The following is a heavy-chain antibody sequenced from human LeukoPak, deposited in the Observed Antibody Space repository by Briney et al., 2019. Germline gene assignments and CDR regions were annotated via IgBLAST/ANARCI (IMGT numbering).Heavy chain of an antibody. V-gene: IGHV3-15*01. CDR1: GITFSDAW. Sequence: GGSLRLSCEASGITFSDAWMSWVRQVPGKGLEWIALLKSKTDGETSDYAAPVKGRFTVSRNDAENTLFLQMDSLKIDDTAVYYCIANLDYWGRGTLVTVSS. CDR2: LKSKTDGETS. J-gene: IGHJ4*02. CDR3: IANLDY. D-gene: IGHD1-1*01.